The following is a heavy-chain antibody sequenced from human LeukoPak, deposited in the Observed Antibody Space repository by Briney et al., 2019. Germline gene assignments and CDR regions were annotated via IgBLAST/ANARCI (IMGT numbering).Heavy chain of an antibody. CDR3: ARLYPAYSSSARPDH. CDR1: GFIFSSFS. V-gene: IGHV3-48*01. J-gene: IGHJ4*02. D-gene: IGHD6-6*01. CDR2: ISSSSRTI. Sequence: GGSLRLSCAASGFIFSSFSMNWVPQAPGKGLEGISYISSSSRTIYYAASVKGRFTISRDNSKNTLYLHMDSLRAEDTAVYYCARLYPAYSSSARPDHWGKGSLVTVSS.